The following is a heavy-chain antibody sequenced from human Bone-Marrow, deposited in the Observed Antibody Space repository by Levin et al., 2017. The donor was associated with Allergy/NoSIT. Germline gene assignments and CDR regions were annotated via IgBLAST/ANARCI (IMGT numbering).Heavy chain of an antibody. D-gene: IGHD2-2*01. Sequence: GESLKISCKASGYTFTSYDINWVRQATGQGLEWMGWMNPNSGNTGYAQKFQGRVTMTRNTSISTAYMELSSLRSEDTAVYYCARDTLGTTIVVVPAAPRDDYGMDVWGQGTTVTVSS. CDR1: GYTFTSYD. V-gene: IGHV1-8*01. J-gene: IGHJ6*02. CDR3: ARDTLGTTIVVVPAAPRDDYGMDV. CDR2: MNPNSGNT.